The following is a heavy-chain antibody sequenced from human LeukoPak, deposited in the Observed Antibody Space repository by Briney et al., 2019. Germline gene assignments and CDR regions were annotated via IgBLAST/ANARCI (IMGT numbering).Heavy chain of an antibody. Sequence: PSETLSLTCTVSGGSISSGGYYWSWIRQLPGKGLEWIGYIYHSGSTYYNPSLKSRVTISVDRSKNQFSLKLSSVTAADTAVYYCATDYYSSSSTLGAFDIWGQGTMVTVSS. CDR2: IYHSGST. J-gene: IGHJ3*02. CDR3: ATDYYSSSSTLGAFDI. V-gene: IGHV4-30-2*01. D-gene: IGHD6-6*01. CDR1: GGSISSGGYY.